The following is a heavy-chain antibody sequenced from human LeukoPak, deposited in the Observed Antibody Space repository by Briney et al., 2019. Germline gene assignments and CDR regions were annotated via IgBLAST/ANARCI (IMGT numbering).Heavy chain of an antibody. D-gene: IGHD3-16*01. CDR3: ARDLGFGYFDY. CDR2: IYDSGST. CDR1: GGSISSSSYY. J-gene: IGHJ4*02. V-gene: IGHV4-39*07. Sequence: SETLSLTCTVSGGSISSSSYYWGWIRQPPGKGLEWIGSIYDSGSTNYNPSLKSRVTISVDTSKNQFSLKLSSVTAADTAVYYCARDLGFGYFDYWGQGTLVAVSS.